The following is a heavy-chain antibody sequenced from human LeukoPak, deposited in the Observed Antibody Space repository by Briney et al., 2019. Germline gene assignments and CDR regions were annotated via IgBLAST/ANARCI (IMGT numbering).Heavy chain of an antibody. Sequence: GESLKISCKGSGYSFTNYWTGWVRQMPGKGLECMGIIYPGDSDTRYSPSFEGQVTISVDKSISTAYLQWSSLKASDTAMYYCARHETGPYFDYWGQGTLVTVSS. V-gene: IGHV5-51*01. J-gene: IGHJ4*02. CDR2: IYPGDSDT. CDR3: ARHETGPYFDY. CDR1: GYSFTNYW. D-gene: IGHD1-1*01.